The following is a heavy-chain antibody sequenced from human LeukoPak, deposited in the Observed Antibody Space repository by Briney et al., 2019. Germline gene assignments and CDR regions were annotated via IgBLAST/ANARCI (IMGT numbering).Heavy chain of an antibody. D-gene: IGHD6-13*01. CDR3: AREGGRSSSWYFDC. J-gene: IGHJ4*02. CDR2: IGASGDNT. CDR1: GFSFGSYP. Sequence: GGSLRLSCAASGFSFGSYPMSWVRQAPGKGLEWISVIGASGDNTYYADSVKGRFTLSRDNSKNTLYLQMNSLRAEDTAAYYCAREGGRSSSWYFDCWGQGTLVTVSS. V-gene: IGHV3-23*01.